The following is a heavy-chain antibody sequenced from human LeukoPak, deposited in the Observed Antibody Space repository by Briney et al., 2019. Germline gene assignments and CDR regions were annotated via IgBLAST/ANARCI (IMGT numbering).Heavy chain of an antibody. D-gene: IGHD3-22*01. CDR3: ARSSSSGYYYYFDY. CDR1: GGSISSYY. Sequence: SETLSLTCTVSGGSISSYYWSWIRQPAGKGLEWIGRTYTSGSTNYNPSLKSRVTISVDKSKNQFSLKLSSVTAADTAVYYCARSSSSGYYYYFDYWGQGTLVTVSS. J-gene: IGHJ4*02. V-gene: IGHV4-4*07. CDR2: TYTSGST.